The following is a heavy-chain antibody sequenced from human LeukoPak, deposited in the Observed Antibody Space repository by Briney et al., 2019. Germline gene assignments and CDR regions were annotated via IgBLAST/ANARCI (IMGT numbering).Heavy chain of an antibody. J-gene: IGHJ4*02. V-gene: IGHV4-39*01. CDR3: ARHRGSSSLFDY. D-gene: IGHD6-6*01. CDR2: IYYSGDA. CDR1: GGSITSSSHY. Sequence: SETLSLTCAVSGGSITSSSHYWGWIRQPPGKGLEWVGSIYYSGDAYYNPSLKSRVTISVDTSKNQFSLKLTSVTAADTAVYYCARHRGSSSLFDYWGQGTLVTVSS.